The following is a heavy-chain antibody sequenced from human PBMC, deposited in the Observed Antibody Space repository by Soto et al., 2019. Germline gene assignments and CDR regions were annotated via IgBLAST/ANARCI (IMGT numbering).Heavy chain of an antibody. V-gene: IGHV1-69*13. J-gene: IGHJ6*02. Sequence: SSVKVSCQASGGTFSSYAISWVRQAPGQGLEWMGGIIPIFGTANYAQKFQGRVTITADESTSTAYMELSSLRSEDTAVYYCARDGEMATIKGYYYGMDVWGQGTTVTVSS. CDR1: GGTFSSYA. CDR3: ARDGEMATIKGYYYGMDV. CDR2: IIPIFGTA. D-gene: IGHD5-12*01.